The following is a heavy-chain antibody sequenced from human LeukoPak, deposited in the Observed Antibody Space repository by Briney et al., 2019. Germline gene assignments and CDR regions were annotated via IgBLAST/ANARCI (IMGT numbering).Heavy chain of an antibody. D-gene: IGHD3-16*01. Sequence: ASVKVSCKVSGYTLTELSMHWVRQAPGKGLEWMGGFDPEDGETIYAQKFQGRVTMTEDTSTDTAYMELSSLRSEDTAVYYCATDGDDYVWGSYNYWGQGTLDTVSS. CDR3: ATDGDDYVWGSYNY. CDR1: GYTLTELS. V-gene: IGHV1-24*01. J-gene: IGHJ4*02. CDR2: FDPEDGET.